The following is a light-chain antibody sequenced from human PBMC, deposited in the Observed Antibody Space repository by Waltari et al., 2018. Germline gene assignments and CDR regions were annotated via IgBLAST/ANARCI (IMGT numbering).Light chain of an antibody. CDR1: QSVLYSANNKNF. CDR3: HQYYATPDT. V-gene: IGKV4-1*01. J-gene: IGKJ2*01. Sequence: DIVMTQSPDSLAVSLGERATINCKSSQSVLYSANNKNFLAWYQQKPGQPPKLLIYWASFRAAGVPARFSGSASGTDFTLTISTLQAEDVAVYYCHQYYATPDTFGQGTHLEIK. CDR2: WAS.